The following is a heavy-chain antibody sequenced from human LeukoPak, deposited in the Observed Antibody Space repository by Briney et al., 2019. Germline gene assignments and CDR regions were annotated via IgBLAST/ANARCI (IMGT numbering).Heavy chain of an antibody. D-gene: IGHD5-18*01. CDR1: GGSISSYY. CDR2: IYYSGST. J-gene: IGHJ4*02. Sequence: PSETLSLTCTVSGGSISSYYWSWIRQPPGKGLEWIGYIYYSGSTNYNPSLKSRVTISVDTSKNQFSLKLSSVTAADTAVYYCASGGYSYGFDYWGQGTLVTVSS. CDR3: ASGGYSYGFDY. V-gene: IGHV4-59*01.